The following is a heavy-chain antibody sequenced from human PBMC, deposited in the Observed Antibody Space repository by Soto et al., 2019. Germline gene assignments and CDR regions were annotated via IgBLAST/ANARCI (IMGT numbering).Heavy chain of an antibody. J-gene: IGHJ5*02. CDR3: ARDHCSSTSCYDLNWFDP. Sequence: ASVKVSCKASGYTFTSYGISWLRQAPGQGLEWTGWISAYNGNTNYAQKLQGRVTMTTDTSTSTAHMELRSLRSDDTAVYYCARDHCSSTSCYDLNWFDPWGQGTLVTVSS. CDR1: GYTFTSYG. D-gene: IGHD2-2*01. V-gene: IGHV1-18*01. CDR2: ISAYNGNT.